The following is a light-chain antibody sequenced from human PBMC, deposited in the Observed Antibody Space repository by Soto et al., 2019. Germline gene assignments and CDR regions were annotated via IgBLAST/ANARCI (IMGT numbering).Light chain of an antibody. CDR2: DVS. Sequence: QSALTQPPSASGSPGQSVTISCTGTSSDVGGYNYVSWYQQHPGKAPKLLIYDVSTRPSGVPDRFSGSKSGNTASLTVSGLQAEDEAAYYCSSYTGSDTVVFGGGTKLPVL. J-gene: IGLJ2*01. CDR1: SSDVGGYNY. V-gene: IGLV2-8*01. CDR3: SSYTGSDTVV.